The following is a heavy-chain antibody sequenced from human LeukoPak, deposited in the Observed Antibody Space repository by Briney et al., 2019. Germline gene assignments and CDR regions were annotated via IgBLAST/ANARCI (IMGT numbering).Heavy chain of an antibody. CDR1: GGSISSYY. CDR2: ISTSGST. D-gene: IGHD5-24*01. CDR3: ARGCRDGYSNYWYFDL. V-gene: IGHV4-4*07. J-gene: IGHJ2*01. Sequence: RASETLSLTCTVSGGSISSYYWSWIRQPAGKGLEWIGRISTSGSTNYNPSLKSRVTISVDTSNNQFSLKLSSVTAADTAVYYCARGCRDGYSNYWYFDLWGRGTLVTVSS.